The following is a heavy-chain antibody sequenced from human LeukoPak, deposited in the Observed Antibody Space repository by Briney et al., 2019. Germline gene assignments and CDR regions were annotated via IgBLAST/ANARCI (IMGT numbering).Heavy chain of an antibody. Sequence: GGSLRLSCAASGFTFSSYWMSWVRQAPGKGLEWVANIKQDGSEKYYVDSVKGRFTISRDNSKNTLYLQMNSLRAEDTAVYYCAKYDILTGYYPYYFDYWGQGTLVTVSS. CDR2: IKQDGSEK. V-gene: IGHV3-7*03. CDR3: AKYDILTGYYPYYFDY. D-gene: IGHD3-9*01. CDR1: GFTFSSYW. J-gene: IGHJ4*02.